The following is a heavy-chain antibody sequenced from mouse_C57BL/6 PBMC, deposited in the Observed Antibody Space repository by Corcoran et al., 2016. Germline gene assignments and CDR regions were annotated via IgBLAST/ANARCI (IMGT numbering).Heavy chain of an antibody. CDR1: GYSITSGYY. CDR2: ISYDGSN. D-gene: IGHD2-10*01. CDR3: AREGLLLYYFDY. J-gene: IGHJ2*01. Sequence: DVQLQESGPGLVKPSQSLSLTCSVTGYSITSGYYWNWIRQFPGNKLEWMGYISYDGSNNYNPSLKNRISITRDTSKNQFFLKLNSVTTEDTATYYCAREGLLLYYFDYWGQGTTLTVSS. V-gene: IGHV3-6*01.